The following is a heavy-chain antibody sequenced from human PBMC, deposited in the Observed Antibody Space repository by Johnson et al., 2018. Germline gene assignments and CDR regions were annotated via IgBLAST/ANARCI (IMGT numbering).Heavy chain of an antibody. CDR1: GFTFDDYT. V-gene: IGHV3-43*01. J-gene: IGHJ6*02. D-gene: IGHD6-6*01. CDR2: ISWDGGST. Sequence: EVQLVETGGVVVQPGGSLRLSCAASGFTFDDYTMHWVRQAPGQGLEWVSLISWDGGSTYYADSVKGRFTISRDNNKNSLYLQMNSLRTEDTALYYCAKPYSSSSYYYYGMDVWGQGTTVTVSS. CDR3: AKPYSSSSYYYYGMDV.